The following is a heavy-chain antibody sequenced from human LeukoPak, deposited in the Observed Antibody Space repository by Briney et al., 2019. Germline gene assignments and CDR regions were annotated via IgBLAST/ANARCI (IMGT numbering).Heavy chain of an antibody. J-gene: IGHJ4*02. CDR1: GGSISSGDCS. CDR2: LSSSGRT. CDR3: ARGGDFVIPSLNLR. Sequence: PSETLSLTCPVSGGSISSGDCSWGWIRQPPGTGLEGIGDLSSSGRTYYNKSLKSRVSISVDTSKSPFSLKLCSVTAAATAIYCGARGGDFVIPSLNLRWGQRTLVTVSS. V-gene: IGHV4-30-4*01. D-gene: IGHD2/OR15-2a*01.